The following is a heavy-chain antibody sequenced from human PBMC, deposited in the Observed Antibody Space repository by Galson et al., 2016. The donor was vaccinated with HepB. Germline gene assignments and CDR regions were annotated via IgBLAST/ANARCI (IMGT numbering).Heavy chain of an antibody. J-gene: IGHJ3*01. CDR1: GYFFPTYN. CDR2: MNPNTGHT. D-gene: IGHD5-24*01. CDR3: AIEYGYSYLNAFDV. Sequence: SVKVSCKASGYFFPTYNINWVRQAPGQGLEWLGWMNPNTGHTGYAQRFHGRLTMTRDTSLDTAYIQLSSLRSEDTATYYCAIEYGYSYLNAFDVWGQGSMVTVSS. V-gene: IGHV1-8*01.